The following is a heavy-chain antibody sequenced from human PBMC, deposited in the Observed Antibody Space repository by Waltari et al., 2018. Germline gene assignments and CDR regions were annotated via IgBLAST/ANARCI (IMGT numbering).Heavy chain of an antibody. CDR1: GGSFSGYY. J-gene: IGHJ6*02. CDR2: INHSGST. CDR3: ARGPKGYSIYYYYGMDV. V-gene: IGHV4-34*01. D-gene: IGHD4-4*01. Sequence: QVQLQQWGAGLLKPSETLSLTCAVYGGSFSGYYWSWIRQPPGKGLDVIGEINHSGSTNYNPSLKRRVTISVDTSKNQFSLKLSSVTAADTAVYYCARGPKGYSIYYYYGMDVWGQGTTVTVSS.